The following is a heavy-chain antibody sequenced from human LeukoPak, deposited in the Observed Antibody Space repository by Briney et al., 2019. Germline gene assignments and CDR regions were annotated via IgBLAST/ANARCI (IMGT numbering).Heavy chain of an antibody. Sequence: SETLSLTCIVSGGSISSYYWSWIRQSPGKGLEWIGYIYNGGRSSYNPSLKSRVTISVDTSKNQFSLRLSSVTAADTAVYYCARGSSGNSFPFDYWGQGTLVTVSS. J-gene: IGHJ4*02. CDR2: IYNGGRS. CDR1: GGSISSYY. D-gene: IGHD3-22*01. CDR3: ARGSSGNSFPFDY. V-gene: IGHV4-59*12.